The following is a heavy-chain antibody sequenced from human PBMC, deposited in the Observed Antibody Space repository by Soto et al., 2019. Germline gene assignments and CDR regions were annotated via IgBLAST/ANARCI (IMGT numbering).Heavy chain of an antibody. V-gene: IGHV3-48*01. CDR2: ISSSSST. CDR3: ARERYYYDSSGYYYVFDY. J-gene: IGHJ4*02. Sequence: GGSLRLSCAASGFTFSSYSMNWVRQAPGKGLEWVSYISSSSSTYYADSVKGRFTISRDNSKNTLYLQMNSLRAEDTAVYYCARERYYYDSSGYYYVFDYPGQGTPVTVSS. CDR1: GFTFSSYS. D-gene: IGHD3-22*01.